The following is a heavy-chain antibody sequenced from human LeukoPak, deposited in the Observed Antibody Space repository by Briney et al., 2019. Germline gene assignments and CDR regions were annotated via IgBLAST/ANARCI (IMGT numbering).Heavy chain of an antibody. J-gene: IGHJ3*02. Sequence: GGSLRLSCAASGFTFSSYAMSWVRQAPGKGLEWVSAISGSGGSTYYADSVKGRFTISRGNSKNTLYLQMNSLRAEDTAVYYCAKDLPVAGRVLGAFDIWGQGTMVTVSS. CDR3: AKDLPVAGRVLGAFDI. D-gene: IGHD6-19*01. CDR1: GFTFSSYA. CDR2: ISGSGGST. V-gene: IGHV3-23*01.